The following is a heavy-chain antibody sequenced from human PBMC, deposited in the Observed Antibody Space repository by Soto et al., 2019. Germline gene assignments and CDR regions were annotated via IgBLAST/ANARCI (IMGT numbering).Heavy chain of an antibody. J-gene: IGHJ6*03. CDR2: INAGNGNT. CDR3: ARHLSIAARPDYFYMDV. V-gene: IGHV1-3*01. CDR1: GYTFTSYA. Sequence: ASVKVSCKASGYTFTSYAMHWVRQAPGQGLEWMGWINAGNGNTKYSQKFQGRVTITRDTSASTAYMELSSLRSEDTAVYYCARHLSIAARPDYFYMDVWGKGTTVTVSS. D-gene: IGHD6-6*01.